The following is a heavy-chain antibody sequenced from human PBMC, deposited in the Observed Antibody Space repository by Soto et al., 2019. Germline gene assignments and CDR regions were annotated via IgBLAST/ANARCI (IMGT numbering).Heavy chain of an antibody. D-gene: IGHD1-26*01. V-gene: IGHV3-7*01. J-gene: IGHJ4*02. CDR3: AREAAGTYYY. Sequence: DSVKGRFTISRDNAKSSLYLQMNSLRAEDTAVYYCAREAAGTYYYRGQGTLVTVSS.